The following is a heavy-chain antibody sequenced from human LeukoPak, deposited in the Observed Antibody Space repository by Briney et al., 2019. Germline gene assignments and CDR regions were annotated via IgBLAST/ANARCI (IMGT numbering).Heavy chain of an antibody. CDR2: INPNSGGT. CDR1: GYTFTDYY. J-gene: IGHJ4*02. D-gene: IGHD5-12*01. V-gene: IGHV1-2*02. CDR3: VRDGSFDY. Sequence: ASVKVSCKASGYTFTDYYTHWVRQAPGQGLEWMGWINPNSGGTNYAQKFQGRVTMTRDTSISTAYMELSRLRSDDTAVFYCVRDGSFDYWGQGTPVTVSS.